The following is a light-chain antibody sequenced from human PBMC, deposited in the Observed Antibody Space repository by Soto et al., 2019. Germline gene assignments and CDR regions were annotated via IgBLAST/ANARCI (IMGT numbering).Light chain of an antibody. CDR3: MQALQIPMT. CDR1: QSLLNYKGYVY. J-gene: IGKJ4*01. V-gene: IGKV2-28*01. CDR2: LGS. Sequence: DIVMSQSPVTLPITPGEPASISCRSSQSLLNYKGYVYLDWYVQKPGQSPQLLIYLGSDRASGVPDRFSGSVAVTDFTLEISRVEAEDVGIYYCMQALQIPMTFRGGTRADI.